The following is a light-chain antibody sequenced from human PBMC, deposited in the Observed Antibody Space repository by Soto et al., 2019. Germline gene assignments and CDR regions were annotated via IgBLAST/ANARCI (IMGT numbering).Light chain of an antibody. V-gene: IGKV1-5*01. CDR3: QQANSFPIT. J-gene: IGKJ5*01. CDR1: QTIVSW. Sequence: DIQLTQSPSTLSASVGDRITITCRASQTIVSWLAWYQQKPGKVPKLLIYDASTLEGGVPSRFSGSGSGTDFTLTISSLQPEDFATYYCQQANSFPITFGQGTRLEIK. CDR2: DAS.